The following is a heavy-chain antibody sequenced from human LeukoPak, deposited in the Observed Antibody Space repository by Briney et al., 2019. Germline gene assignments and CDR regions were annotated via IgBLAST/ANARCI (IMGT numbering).Heavy chain of an antibody. CDR2: THYSGST. CDR1: GGSVSSESYY. Sequence: PSETLSLTCTVSGGSVSSESYYWSWIRQPPGKGLEWIGYTHYSGSTNYNPSLKSRVTISVVRSKNQFSLKLSSVTAADTAVYYCARAVAGTFAYWGQGTLVTVSS. V-gene: IGHV4-61*01. J-gene: IGHJ4*02. D-gene: IGHD6-19*01. CDR3: ARAVAGTFAY.